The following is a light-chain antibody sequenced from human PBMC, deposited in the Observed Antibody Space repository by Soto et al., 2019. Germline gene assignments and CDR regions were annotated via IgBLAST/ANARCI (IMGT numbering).Light chain of an antibody. CDR2: KAS. CDR1: QSIGPW. Sequence: DIQMTQSPSTLSASVGDTVTITCRASQSIGPWLAWYQQKPGRAPKLLIYKASSLESGVPLRFIGSGSGTAITPTISSQQSVDSATYYWQQSHSYSSFGQGTKVEIK. V-gene: IGKV1-5*03. J-gene: IGKJ1*01. CDR3: QQSHSYSS.